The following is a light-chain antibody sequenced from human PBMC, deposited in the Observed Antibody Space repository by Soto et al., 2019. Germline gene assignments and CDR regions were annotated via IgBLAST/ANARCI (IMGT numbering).Light chain of an antibody. CDR1: SSNIGNNY. J-gene: IGLJ3*02. Sequence: QSVLTQPPSVSAAPGQKVTISCSGSSSNIGNNYVSWYQQLPGTAPKLLIYDNNKRPSGIPDRFSGSKSGTSATLGITGLPTGDEADYYCGTWDSSLSSHWVFGGGTKVTVL. V-gene: IGLV1-51*01. CDR3: GTWDSSLSSHWV. CDR2: DNN.